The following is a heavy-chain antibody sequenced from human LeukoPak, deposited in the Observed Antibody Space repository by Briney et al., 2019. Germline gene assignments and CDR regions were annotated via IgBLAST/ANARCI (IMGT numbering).Heavy chain of an antibody. CDR1: GFTFSNSA. CDR3: AKGIYSSGWSYFDY. CDR2: LSGSGITT. V-gene: IGHV3-23*01. Sequence: GGSLRLSCAASGFTFSNSAMSRVRQAPGKGLEWVSTLSGSGITTYYADSVKGRFTISRDNSKNTLYLQMNSLRAEDTVVYYCAKGIYSSGWSYFDYWGHGTLVTVSS. D-gene: IGHD6-19*01. J-gene: IGHJ4*01.